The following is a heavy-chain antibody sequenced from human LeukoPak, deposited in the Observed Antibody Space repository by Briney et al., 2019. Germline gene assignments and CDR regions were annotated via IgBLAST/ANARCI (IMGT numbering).Heavy chain of an antibody. D-gene: IGHD6-13*01. CDR3: ARDRGRGIAAAGMGYYYYYGMDV. CDR2: VAYDGRTQ. J-gene: IGHJ6*02. Sequence: GGSLRLSCAASGFTFSRYGMSWVRQAPGKGLEWVAVVAYDGRTQYYADSVKGRFTISRDNSRNTLSLQMDSLRAEDTAVYYCARDRGRGIAAAGMGYYYYYGMDVWGQGTTVTVSS. CDR1: GFTFSRYG. V-gene: IGHV3-30*03.